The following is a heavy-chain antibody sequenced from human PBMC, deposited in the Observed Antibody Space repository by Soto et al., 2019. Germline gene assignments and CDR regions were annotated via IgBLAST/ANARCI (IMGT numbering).Heavy chain of an antibody. CDR2: IYWDDDK. D-gene: IGHD5-18*01. CDR1: GFSLSTSGVG. Sequence: QITLKESGPTLVKPTQTLTLTCTFSGFSLSTSGVGVGWIRQPPGKALAWLALIYWDDDKRYSPSLKSRLTITKDSSKDQVVLTMTNMDPVDTATYYYALPGITAMSHAYYFDYWGQGTLVTVSS. CDR3: ALPGITAMSHAYYFDY. V-gene: IGHV2-5*02. J-gene: IGHJ4*02.